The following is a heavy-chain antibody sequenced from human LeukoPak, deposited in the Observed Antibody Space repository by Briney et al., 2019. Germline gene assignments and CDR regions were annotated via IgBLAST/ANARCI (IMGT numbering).Heavy chain of an antibody. CDR2: ISSSSSYI. J-gene: IGHJ4*02. V-gene: IGHV3-21*01. CDR3: ARAYSSGWYY. CDR1: GFTFSSYS. D-gene: IGHD6-19*01. Sequence: PGGSLRLSCAASGFTFSSYSMNRVRQAPGEGLEWVSSISSSSSYIYYADSVKGRFTISRDNAKNSLYLQMNSLRAEDTAVYYCARAYSSGWYYWGQGTLVTVSS.